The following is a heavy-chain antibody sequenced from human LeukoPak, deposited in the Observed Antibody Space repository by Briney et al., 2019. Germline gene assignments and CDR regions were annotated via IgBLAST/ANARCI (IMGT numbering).Heavy chain of an antibody. J-gene: IGHJ3*01. CDR1: GFSFNIFN. CDR3: ARRSGPADPLDL. Sequence: GGSLRLSCEASGFSFNIFNMNWVRQAPGKGLEWVSSISIDFSTYYTDSLRGRFTISRDDAKSSLYLQMINLSADDTAVYYCARRSGPADPLDLWGQGTTVTVSS. CDR2: ISIDFST. D-gene: IGHD5-12*01. V-gene: IGHV3-21*06.